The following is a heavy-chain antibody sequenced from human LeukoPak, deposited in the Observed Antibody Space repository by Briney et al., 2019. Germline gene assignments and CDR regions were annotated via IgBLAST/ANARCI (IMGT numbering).Heavy chain of an antibody. V-gene: IGHV1-69*04. J-gene: IGHJ4*02. Sequence: ASVKVSCKASGGTFSSYAISWVRQAPGQGLEWMGGIIPILGIANYAQKFQGRVTITADKSTSTAYMELSSLRSEDTAVYYCARDELEWLVLGPKLKYWGQGTLVTVSS. D-gene: IGHD6-19*01. CDR2: IIPILGIA. CDR3: ARDELEWLVLGPKLKY. CDR1: GGTFSSYA.